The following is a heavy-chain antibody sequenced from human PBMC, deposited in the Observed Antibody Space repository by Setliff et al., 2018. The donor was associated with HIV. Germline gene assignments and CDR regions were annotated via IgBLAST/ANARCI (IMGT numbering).Heavy chain of an antibody. CDR2: ITDSGNT. D-gene: IGHD3-9*01. CDR1: GASISSYY. J-gene: IGHJ6*02. CDR3: ARETQQSYNIVTGYNYYYGIDV. Sequence: SETLSLTCNVSGASISSYYWTWIRQSPGNRLEWLGYITDSGNTNYNPSLRRRVTVSADTSKNQVSLRLRSVTAADTAVYYCARETQQSYNIVTGYNYYYGIDVWGQGTTVTVSS. V-gene: IGHV4-59*01.